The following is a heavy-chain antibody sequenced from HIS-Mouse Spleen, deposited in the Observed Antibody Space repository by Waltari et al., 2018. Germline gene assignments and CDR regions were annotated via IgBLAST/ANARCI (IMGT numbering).Heavy chain of an antibody. J-gene: IGHJ4*02. CDR3: ARGPPYDY. Sequence: GQATGQGLEWMGWMNPNSGNTGYAQKFQGRVTMTRNTSISTAYMELSSLRSEDTAVYYCARGPPYDYWGQGTLVTVSS. CDR2: MNPNSGNT. V-gene: IGHV1-8*01.